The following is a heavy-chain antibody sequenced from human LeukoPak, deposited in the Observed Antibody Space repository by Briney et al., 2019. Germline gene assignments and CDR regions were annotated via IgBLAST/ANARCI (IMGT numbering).Heavy chain of an antibody. D-gene: IGHD3-22*01. CDR2: ISYDGSNK. Sequence: GRSLRLSCAASGFTFSSYAMHWVRQAPGKGLEWVAVISYDGSNKYYADSVKGRFTISRDNSKNTLYLQMNSLRAEDTAVYYCARDGPREIAGYYDSSGPLDYWGQGTLVTVSS. CDR1: GFTFSSYA. CDR3: ARDGPREIAGYYDSSGPLDY. V-gene: IGHV3-30-3*01. J-gene: IGHJ4*02.